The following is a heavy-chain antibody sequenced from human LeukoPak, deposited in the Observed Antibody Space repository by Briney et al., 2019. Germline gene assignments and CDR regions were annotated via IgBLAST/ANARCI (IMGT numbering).Heavy chain of an antibody. Sequence: PGGSLRLSCAASGFTFRTYEMNWVRQAPGKGLEWVSYINTGTTIYYADSVKGRFTISRDNAKNSLYLQMNSLRAEDTAVYYCARYDYVWGSYRYRGEFDYWGQGTLVTVSS. D-gene: IGHD3-16*02. J-gene: IGHJ4*02. CDR2: INTGTTI. V-gene: IGHV3-48*03. CDR3: ARYDYVWGSYRYRGEFDY. CDR1: GFTFRTYE.